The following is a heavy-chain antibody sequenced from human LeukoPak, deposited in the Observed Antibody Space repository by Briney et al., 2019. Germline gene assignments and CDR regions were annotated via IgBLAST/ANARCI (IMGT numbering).Heavy chain of an antibody. D-gene: IGHD2-15*01. CDR2: INHSGST. CDR3: ARGAVVVVAALRTFDY. Sequence: SETLSLTCTVSGGSISSYYWSWIRQPPGKGLEWIGEINHSGSTNYNPSLKSRVTISVDTSKNQFSLKLSSVTAADTAVYYCARGAVVVVAALRTFDYWGQGTLVTVSS. V-gene: IGHV4-34*01. J-gene: IGHJ4*02. CDR1: GGSISSYY.